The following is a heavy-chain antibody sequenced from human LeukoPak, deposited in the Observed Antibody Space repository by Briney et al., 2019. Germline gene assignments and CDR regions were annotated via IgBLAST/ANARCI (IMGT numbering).Heavy chain of an antibody. CDR3: AKDVYDSSRVSNWFDP. Sequence: GRSLRLSCAASGFTFSSYGMHWVRQAPGKGLEWLAVICYGGTNTYYADSVKGRFTISRHDSKNTLYLQMNSLRAEDTAVYYFAKDVYDSSRVSNWFDPWGQGTLVTVSS. J-gene: IGHJ5*02. V-gene: IGHV3-33*06. CDR2: ICYGGTNT. D-gene: IGHD3-22*01. CDR1: GFTFSSYG.